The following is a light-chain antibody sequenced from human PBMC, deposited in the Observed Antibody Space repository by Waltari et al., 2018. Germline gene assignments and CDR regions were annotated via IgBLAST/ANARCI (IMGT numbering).Light chain of an antibody. V-gene: IGKV2-29*02. J-gene: IGKJ2*01. CDR3: MQGTHIPTT. CDR1: QSLLHSDGKTY. CDR2: EVS. Sequence: DVVMTQTPLSLSVTPGQPASFSCKSSQSLLHSDGKTYLSWYLQKPGQSPQLLIYEVSSRSSRVPDRFSGSGSGTDFTLSISRVEAEDVGVYYCMQGTHIPTTFGQGTKLEIK.